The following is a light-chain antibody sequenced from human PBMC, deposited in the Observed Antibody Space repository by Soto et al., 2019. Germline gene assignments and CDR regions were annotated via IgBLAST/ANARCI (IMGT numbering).Light chain of an antibody. V-gene: IGKV1-33*01. J-gene: IGKJ5*01. Sequence: DIQMTQSPSSLSASVGDRITITCRASQSIGNSLNWYQQKPGKAPKLLIYDASSLETGVPSRFSGSGSGTDFTFTISSLQPEDFATYYCQQYDNLPLIFGQGTRLDIK. CDR3: QQYDNLPLI. CDR2: DAS. CDR1: QSIGNS.